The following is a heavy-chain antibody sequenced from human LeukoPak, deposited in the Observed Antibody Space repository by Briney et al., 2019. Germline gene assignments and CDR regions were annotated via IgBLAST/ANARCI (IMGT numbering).Heavy chain of an antibody. V-gene: IGHV3-23*01. CDR2: ISGSGGST. D-gene: IGHD2-2*01. Sequence: PGGSLRLSCAASGFTFSSYSMNWVRQAPGKGLEWVSAISGSGGSTYYADSVKGRFTISRDNSKNTLYLQMNSLRAEDTAVYYCAKQRGPYQLLYFDYWGQGTLVTVSS. J-gene: IGHJ4*02. CDR3: AKQRGPYQLLYFDY. CDR1: GFTFSSYS.